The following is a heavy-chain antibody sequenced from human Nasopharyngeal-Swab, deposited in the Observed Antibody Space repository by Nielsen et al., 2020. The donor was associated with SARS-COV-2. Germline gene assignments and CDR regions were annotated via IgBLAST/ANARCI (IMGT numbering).Heavy chain of an antibody. V-gene: IGHV3-21*01. CDR2: ISSSSSYI. J-gene: IGHJ6*02. CDR1: GFTFSNYS. Sequence: GGSLRLSSAASGFTFSNYSMNWVRQAPGKGLEWVASISSSSSYISYADSVKGRFTISRDNVKNSLYLQMNSLRAEETAVYYCARDKTYSSSWLFSRRAISYGMDVWGQGTTVTVSS. CDR3: ARDKTYSSSWLFSRRAISYGMDV. D-gene: IGHD6-13*01.